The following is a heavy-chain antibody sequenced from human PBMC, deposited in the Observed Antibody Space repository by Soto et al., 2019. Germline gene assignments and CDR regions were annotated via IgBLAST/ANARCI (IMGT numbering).Heavy chain of an antibody. CDR1: GYSFNTNW. CDR3: AKRDLSEFRDY. Sequence: SLKISCKGSGYSFNTNWIGWVRQMPVKGLEWMGIIYPCDSDSRYSPSFQGQVTMSVDKSINTAYLQWSSLKASDTAMYYCAKRDLSEFRDYWGQGTMVSVSA. V-gene: IGHV5-51*01. D-gene: IGHD1-26*01. CDR2: IYPCDSDS. J-gene: IGHJ4*02.